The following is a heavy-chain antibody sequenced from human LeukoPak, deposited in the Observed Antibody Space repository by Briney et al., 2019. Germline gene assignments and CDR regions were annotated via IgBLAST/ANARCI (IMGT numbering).Heavy chain of an antibody. CDR1: GVTFSSYS. Sequence: GGSLRLSCAASGVTFSSYSMNWVRQAPGKGLEWVSSISSSSSYIYYADSVKGRFTISRDNAKNSLYLQMNSPRAEDTAVYYCARERLAYNWFDPWGQRTLVTVSS. CDR2: ISSSSSYI. V-gene: IGHV3-21*01. CDR3: ARERLAYNWFDP. J-gene: IGHJ5*02. D-gene: IGHD4-17*01.